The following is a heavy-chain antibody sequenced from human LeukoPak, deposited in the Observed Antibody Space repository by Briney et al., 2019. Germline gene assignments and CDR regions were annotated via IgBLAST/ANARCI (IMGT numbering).Heavy chain of an antibody. CDR2: VKQDGSEK. D-gene: IGHD2-2*01. J-gene: IGHJ4*02. CDR3: ARAVVPAAKPGPFGY. Sequence: PGGSLRLSCAASGFTFSSYWMSWVRQAPGKGLEWVANVKQDGSEKYYVDSVKGRFTISRDNAKNSLYLQMNSLRAEDTAVYYCARAVVPAAKPGPFGYWGQGTLVTVSS. CDR1: GFTFSSYW. V-gene: IGHV3-7*01.